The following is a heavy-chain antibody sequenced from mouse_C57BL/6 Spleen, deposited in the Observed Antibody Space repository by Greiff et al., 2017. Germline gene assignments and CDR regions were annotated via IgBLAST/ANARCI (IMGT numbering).Heavy chain of an antibody. V-gene: IGHV1-47*01. CDR3: ARPGGYGSSLDY. Sequence: QVQLKESGAELVKPGASVKMSCKASGYTFTTYPIEWMKQNHGKSLEWIGNFHPYNDDTKYNEKFKGKATLTVEKSSSTVYLELSRLTSDDSAVYYCARPGGYGSSLDYWGQGTTLTVSS. CDR2: FHPYNDDT. J-gene: IGHJ2*01. CDR1: GYTFTTYP. D-gene: IGHD1-1*01.